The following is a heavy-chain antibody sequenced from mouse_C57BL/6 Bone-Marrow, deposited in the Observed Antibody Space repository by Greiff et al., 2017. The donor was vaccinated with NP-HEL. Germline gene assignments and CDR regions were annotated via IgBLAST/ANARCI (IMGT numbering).Heavy chain of an antibody. CDR2: IDPENGDT. J-gene: IGHJ4*01. Sequence: VQLQQSGAELVRPGASVKLSCTASGFNIKDDYMHWVKQRPEQGLEWIGWIDPENGDTEYASKFQGKATITADTSSNTAYLQLSSLTSEDTAVYYCTTTLPSYYGSSGYYAMDDWGQGTSVTVSS. V-gene: IGHV14-4*01. D-gene: IGHD1-1*01. CDR3: TTTLPSYYGSSGYYAMDD. CDR1: GFNIKDDY.